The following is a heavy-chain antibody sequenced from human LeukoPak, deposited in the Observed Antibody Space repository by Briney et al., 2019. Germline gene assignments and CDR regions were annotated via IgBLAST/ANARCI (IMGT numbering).Heavy chain of an antibody. J-gene: IGHJ5*02. CDR3: ARDPGENWFDP. V-gene: IGHV4-39*07. Sequence: SETLSLTCTVSGGSISSSSYYWGWIRQPPGKGLEWIGSIYYSGSTYYNPSLKSRVTISVDTSKNQFSLKLSSVTAADTAVYYCARDPGENWFDPWGQGTLVTVSS. D-gene: IGHD1-26*01. CDR1: GGSISSSSYY. CDR2: IYYSGST.